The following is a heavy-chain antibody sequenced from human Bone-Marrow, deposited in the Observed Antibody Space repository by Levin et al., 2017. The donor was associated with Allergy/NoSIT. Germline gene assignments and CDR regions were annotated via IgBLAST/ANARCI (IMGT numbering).Heavy chain of an antibody. CDR3: ARQMTPNLRWFDY. D-gene: IGHD4-17*01. CDR2: ISSSSSTM. Sequence: GESLKISCAASGFTFSTYSMNWVRQAPGKGLEWVSYISSSSSTMYYADSLKGRFTISRDNAKNSLYLQMNSLRAEDTAVYYCARQMTPNLRWFDYWGQGTLVTVSS. V-gene: IGHV3-48*01. CDR1: GFTFSTYS. J-gene: IGHJ5*01.